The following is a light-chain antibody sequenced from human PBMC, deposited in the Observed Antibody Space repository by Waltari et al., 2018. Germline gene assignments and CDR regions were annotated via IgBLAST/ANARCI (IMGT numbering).Light chain of an antibody. J-gene: IGLJ2*01. CDR2: EVS. V-gene: IGLV2-18*02. Sequence: QAALPPSPSVSGSPGQSVTISCTGTSSYLGGYNRVSWYQQHPGKAPKIMIYEVSRRPSGVSDRFSGSKSGNTASLTISGLQAEDEADYYCSSYVSSDTFLFGGGTRLTVL. CDR3: SSYVSSDTFL. CDR1: SSYLGGYNR.